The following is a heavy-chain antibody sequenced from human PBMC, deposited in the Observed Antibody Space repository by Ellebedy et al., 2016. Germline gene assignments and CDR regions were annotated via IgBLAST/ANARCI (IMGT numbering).Heavy chain of an antibody. J-gene: IGHJ4*02. Sequence: ASVKVSCKASGYKFTSLVINWVRQAPGQGLEWLGWINTYTRNPTYAQGFKGRYVLTLDTSVSTAYLQVSSLRAEDTAAYYCSRDSGTHVFDYWGQGTLVNVSS. V-gene: IGHV7-4-1*02. CDR2: INTYTRNP. CDR3: SRDSGTHVFDY. D-gene: IGHD1-26*01. CDR1: GYKFTSLV.